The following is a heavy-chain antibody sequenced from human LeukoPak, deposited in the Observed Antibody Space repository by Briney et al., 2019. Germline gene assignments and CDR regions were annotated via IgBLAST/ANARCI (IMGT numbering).Heavy chain of an antibody. CDR2: INHNGNVN. Sequence: PGRPLRLSCAASGFTFSSYAMHWVRQAPGKGLEWVASINHNGNVNYYVDSVKGRFTISRDNAKNSLYLQMSNLRAEDTAVYFCARGGGLDVWGQGATVTVSS. J-gene: IGHJ6*02. CDR1: GFTFSSYA. D-gene: IGHD3-16*01. CDR3: ARGGGLDV. V-gene: IGHV3-7*03.